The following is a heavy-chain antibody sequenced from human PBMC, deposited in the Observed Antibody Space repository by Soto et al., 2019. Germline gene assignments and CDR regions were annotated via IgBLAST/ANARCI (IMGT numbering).Heavy chain of an antibody. Sequence: QVQLVESGGGVVQPGRSLRLSCAASGFTFSSYGMHWVRQAPGKGLEWVAVIWYDGSNKYYADSVKGRFTISRDNSKNTLYLQMNSLRAEDTAVYYCARDVRVTAMVMWYFDLWGRGTLVTVSS. J-gene: IGHJ2*01. V-gene: IGHV3-33*01. CDR1: GFTFSSYG. CDR3: ARDVRVTAMVMWYFDL. D-gene: IGHD2-21*02. CDR2: IWYDGSNK.